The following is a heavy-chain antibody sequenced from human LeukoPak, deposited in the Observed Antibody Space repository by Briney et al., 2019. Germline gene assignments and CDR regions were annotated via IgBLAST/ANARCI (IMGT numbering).Heavy chain of an antibody. CDR2: IIPIFGTA. Sequence: ASVKVSCKASGGTFSSYAISWVRQAPGQGLEWMGGIIPIFGTANYAQEFQGRVTITADESTSTAYMELSSLRSEDTAVYYCASPNDLLGFDYWGQGTLVTVSS. D-gene: IGHD2-8*01. V-gene: IGHV1-69*13. CDR1: GGTFSSYA. J-gene: IGHJ4*02. CDR3: ASPNDLLGFDY.